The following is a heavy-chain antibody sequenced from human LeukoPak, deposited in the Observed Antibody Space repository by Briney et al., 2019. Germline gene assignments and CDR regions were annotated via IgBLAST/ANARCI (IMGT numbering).Heavy chain of an antibody. CDR3: ATSPKDASPYDVDIVATMDYHDAFDI. Sequence: GASVKVSCKASGGTFSSYAISWVRQAPGQGLEWMGGIIRIFGTANYAQKFQGRVTITADESTSTAYMELSSLRSEDTAVYYCATSPKDASPYDVDIVATMDYHDAFDIWGQGTMVTVSS. D-gene: IGHD5-12*01. CDR2: IIRIFGTA. J-gene: IGHJ3*02. V-gene: IGHV1-69*13. CDR1: GGTFSSYA.